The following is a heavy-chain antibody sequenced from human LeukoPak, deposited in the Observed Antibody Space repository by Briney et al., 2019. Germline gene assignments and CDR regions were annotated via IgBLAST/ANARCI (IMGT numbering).Heavy chain of an antibody. Sequence: GESLKISCKGSAYSLTSYWMGWVRQIPGKGLEWMGIIYPGDSDTRYSPSFQGQVTISADKSISTAYLQWSSLKASDTAMYYCARHRQQLVPVDYWGQGTLVTVSS. V-gene: IGHV5-51*01. CDR3: ARHRQQLVPVDY. CDR2: IYPGDSDT. J-gene: IGHJ4*02. CDR1: AYSLTSYW. D-gene: IGHD6-13*01.